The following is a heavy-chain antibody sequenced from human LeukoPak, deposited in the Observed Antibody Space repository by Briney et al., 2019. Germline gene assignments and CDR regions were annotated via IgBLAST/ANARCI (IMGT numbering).Heavy chain of an antibody. CDR2: ISYDGSNK. J-gene: IGHJ5*02. CDR1: GFTFSSYG. CDR3: ATMTTVTTWYWFDP. V-gene: IGHV3-30*03. Sequence: GGSLRLSCAASGFTFSSYGMHWVRQAPGKGLEWVAVISYDGSNKYYADSVKGRFTISRDNSKNTLYLQMNSLRAEDTAVYYCATMTTVTTWYWFDPWGQGTLVTVSS. D-gene: IGHD4-17*01.